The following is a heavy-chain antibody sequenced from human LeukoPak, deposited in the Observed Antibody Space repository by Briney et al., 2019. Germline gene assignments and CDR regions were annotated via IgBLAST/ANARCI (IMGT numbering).Heavy chain of an antibody. D-gene: IGHD3-22*01. V-gene: IGHV3-30*18. Sequence: PGRSLRLSCAASGFTFSSYGMHWVRQAPGKGLEWVAVISYDGGNKYYADSVKGRFTISRDNSKNTLYLQMNSLRAEDTAVYYCAKERYYYDSRGYFDYWGQGTLVTVSS. CDR1: GFTFSSYG. CDR3: AKERYYYDSRGYFDY. CDR2: ISYDGGNK. J-gene: IGHJ4*02.